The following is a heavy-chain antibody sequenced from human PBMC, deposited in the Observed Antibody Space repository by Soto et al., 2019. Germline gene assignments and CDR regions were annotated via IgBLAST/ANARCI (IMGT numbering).Heavy chain of an antibody. V-gene: IGHV4-59*01. D-gene: IGHD6-19*01. J-gene: IGHJ4*02. CDR3: ASPTRYSSGWYYFDY. CDR1: GGSIRSYY. CDR2: IYYSGST. Sequence: SETLSLTCTVSGGSIRSYYWSWIRQPPGKGLEWIGYIYYSGSTNYNPSLKSRVTISVDTSKNQFSLKLSSVTAADTAVYYCASPTRYSSGWYYFDYWGQGTLVTVS.